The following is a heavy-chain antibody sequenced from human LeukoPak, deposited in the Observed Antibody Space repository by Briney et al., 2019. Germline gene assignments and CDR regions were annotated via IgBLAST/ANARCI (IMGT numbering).Heavy chain of an antibody. CDR1: GGSISSYY. D-gene: IGHD3-22*01. J-gene: IGHJ1*01. CDR2: IYYSGST. V-gene: IGHV4-59*01. Sequence: PSETLSLTCTVSGGSISSYYWSWIRQPPGKGLEWIGYIYYSGSTNYNPSLKSRVTISVDTSKNQFSLKLSSVTAADTAVCYCARGRRAHYYDSSGYYYPAEYFQHWGQGTLVTVSS. CDR3: ARGRRAHYYDSSGYYYPAEYFQH.